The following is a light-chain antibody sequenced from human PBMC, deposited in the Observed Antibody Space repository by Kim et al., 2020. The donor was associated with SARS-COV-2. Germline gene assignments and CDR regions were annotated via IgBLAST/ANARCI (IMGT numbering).Light chain of an antibody. CDR2: RNN. V-gene: IGLV1-47*01. CDR1: SSNIGSNY. Sequence: GQRVTISGSGSSSNIGSNYVYWYKQLPGTAPKLLILRNNQRPSGVPDRFSGSKSGTSASLAISGLRSEDEADYYCAAWDDSLSVGVFGGGTQLTVL. J-gene: IGLJ3*02. CDR3: AAWDDSLSVGV.